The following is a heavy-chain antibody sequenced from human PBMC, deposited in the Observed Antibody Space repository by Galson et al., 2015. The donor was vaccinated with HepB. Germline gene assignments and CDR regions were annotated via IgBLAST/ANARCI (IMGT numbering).Heavy chain of an antibody. CDR2: INHDGTST. J-gene: IGHJ4*02. V-gene: IGHV3-74*01. CDR1: GFTFSDYW. CDR3: ARVETYITGWPFR. D-gene: IGHD6-19*01. Sequence: SLRLSCAASGFTFSDYWMHWVRQAPGKGLVWVSRINHDGTSTDYADSVKGRFTISRDNAKNTLYLQMNSLRAEDTAVYYCARVETYITGWPFRWGQGTLVTVSS.